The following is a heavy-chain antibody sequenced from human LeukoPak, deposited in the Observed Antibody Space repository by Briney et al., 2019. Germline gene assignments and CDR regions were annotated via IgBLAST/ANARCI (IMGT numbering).Heavy chain of an antibody. CDR3: ARQLERRYYFDY. J-gene: IGHJ4*02. V-gene: IGHV4-59*01. Sequence: SETLSLTCTASGGSISSYYWSWIRQPPGKGLEWIGYIYYSGSTNYNPSLKSRVTISVDTSKNQFSLKLSSVTAADTAVYYCARQLERRYYFDYWGQGTLVTVSS. CDR2: IYYSGST. D-gene: IGHD1-1*01. CDR1: GGSISSYY.